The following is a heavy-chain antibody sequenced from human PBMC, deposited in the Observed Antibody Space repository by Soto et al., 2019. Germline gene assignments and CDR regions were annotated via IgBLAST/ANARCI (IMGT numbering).Heavy chain of an antibody. J-gene: IGHJ5*02. CDR1: GYTFTSYA. CDR2: INAGNGNT. CDR3: AGSIAARREVWFDP. Sequence: QVQLVQSGAEVKKPGASVKVSCKASGYTFTSYAMHWVRQAPGQRLEWMGWINAGNGNTKYSQKFRGRVTITRDTSASTAYMELSSLRSEDTAVYYCAGSIAARREVWFDPWGQGTLVTVSS. D-gene: IGHD6-6*01. V-gene: IGHV1-3*01.